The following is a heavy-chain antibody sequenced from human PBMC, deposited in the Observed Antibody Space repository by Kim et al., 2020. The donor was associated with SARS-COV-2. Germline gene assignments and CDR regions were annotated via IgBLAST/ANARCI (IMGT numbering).Heavy chain of an antibody. Sequence: STINYADSVKGLFNISRDNAKNPLYLQMNSLGAEDTAVYYCARRLDYWGQGTLVTVSS. J-gene: IGHJ4*02. V-gene: IGHV3-48*01. CDR3: ARRLDY. CDR2: STI.